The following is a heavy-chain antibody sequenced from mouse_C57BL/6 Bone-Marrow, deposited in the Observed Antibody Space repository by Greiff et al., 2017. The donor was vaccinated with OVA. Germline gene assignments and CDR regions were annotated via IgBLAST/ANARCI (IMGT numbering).Heavy chain of an antibody. D-gene: IGHD1-1*01. J-gene: IGHJ3*01. V-gene: IGHV14-4*01. CDR2: IDPENGDT. CDR3: TTGLSIRGFAY. CDR1: GFNIKDDY. Sequence: VQLQPSGAELVRPGASVKLSCTASGFNIKDDYMHWVKQRPEQGLEWIGWIDPENGDTEYASKFQGKATITADTSSNTAYLQLSSLTSEDTAVYYCTTGLSIRGFAYWGQGTLVTVSA.